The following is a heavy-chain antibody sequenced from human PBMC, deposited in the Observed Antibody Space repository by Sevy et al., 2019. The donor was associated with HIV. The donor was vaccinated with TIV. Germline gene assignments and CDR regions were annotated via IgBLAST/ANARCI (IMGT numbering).Heavy chain of an antibody. Sequence: GGSLRLSCAAFVFPFNNAWMSWVRQAPGKGLEWVGRIKSKTDGGTTDYATPVKGRFTISRDDSKNTLYLQMNSLKTDDTAVYYCTLEGLYCSGGSCYSEGFDTWGQGTLVTVSS. J-gene: IGHJ4*02. V-gene: IGHV3-15*01. CDR1: VFPFNNAW. CDR3: TLEGLYCSGGSCYSEGFDT. CDR2: IKSKTDGGTT. D-gene: IGHD2-15*01.